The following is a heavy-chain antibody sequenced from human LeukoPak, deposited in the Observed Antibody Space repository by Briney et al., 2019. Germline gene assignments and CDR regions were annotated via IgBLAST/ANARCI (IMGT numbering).Heavy chain of an antibody. CDR3: VRQRGAAAGSCSDC. CDR1: GFTFSSYW. Sequence: GGSLTLSCAASGFTFSSYWMTWVRQAQARGLEWVANRKQDGSEKYYVDSVKGRFTISRDNAKNSLYLQMNSLRAEDTAVYYCVRQRGAAAGSCSDCWGQGTLVTVSS. CDR2: RKQDGSEK. V-gene: IGHV3-7*05. J-gene: IGHJ4*02. D-gene: IGHD6-13*01.